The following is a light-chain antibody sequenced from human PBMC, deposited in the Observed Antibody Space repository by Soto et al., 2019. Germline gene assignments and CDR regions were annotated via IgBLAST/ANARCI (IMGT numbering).Light chain of an antibody. J-gene: IGKJ1*01. Sequence: ETVMTQSPATLSVSPGERATLSCRASQSVNSDLAWYQKEPGQAPRLLIYGSSTRATGIPARFSGGGSGTEFTLTISSLQSEDFAVYYCQQNNNWPRTFGQGTKVEMK. CDR3: QQNNNWPRT. CDR1: QSVNSD. CDR2: GSS. V-gene: IGKV3-15*01.